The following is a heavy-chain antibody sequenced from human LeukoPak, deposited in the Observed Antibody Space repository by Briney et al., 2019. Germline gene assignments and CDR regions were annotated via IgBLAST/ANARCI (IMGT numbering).Heavy chain of an antibody. D-gene: IGHD3-10*01. CDR2: ISYDGSNK. V-gene: IGHV3-30*18. J-gene: IGHJ4*02. Sequence: PGGSLRLSCAASGFTFSSYGMHWVRQAPGKGLEWVAVISYDGSNKYYADSVKGRFTISRDNSKNKLYLQMNSLRAEDTAVYYCAKATNYYGSGSYYNGELDYWGQGTLVTVSS. CDR3: AKATNYYGSGSYYNGELDY. CDR1: GFTFSSYG.